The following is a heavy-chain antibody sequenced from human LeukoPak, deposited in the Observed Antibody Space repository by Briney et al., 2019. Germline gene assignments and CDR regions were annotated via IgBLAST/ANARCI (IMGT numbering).Heavy chain of an antibody. Sequence: GGSLRLSCAASGFTFGSYAMHWVRQAPGKGLEWVAVISYDGSNKYYADSVKGRFTISRDNSKNTLYLQMNSLRAEDTAVYYCALLVDTAMAEDFFDYWGQGTLVTVSS. CDR3: ALLVDTAMAEDFFDY. CDR2: ISYDGSNK. CDR1: GFTFGSYA. D-gene: IGHD5-18*01. J-gene: IGHJ4*02. V-gene: IGHV3-30-3*01.